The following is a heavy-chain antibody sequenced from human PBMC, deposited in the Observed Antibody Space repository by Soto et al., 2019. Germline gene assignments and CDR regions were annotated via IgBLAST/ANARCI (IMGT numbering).Heavy chain of an antibody. CDR3: ARDPGKDEAIDY. Sequence: QVQVVESGGGVVQPGTSLRLSCAASGFRFSNFGMHWVRQAPGKGLEWVAVIWHDGKNKYYADSVEGRFTLSRDNSKNTLYLQMNSLRDEDTAVYYCARDPGKDEAIDYWCQGTMVIVSS. J-gene: IGHJ4*02. V-gene: IGHV3-33*01. CDR1: GFRFSNFG. CDR2: IWHDGKNK.